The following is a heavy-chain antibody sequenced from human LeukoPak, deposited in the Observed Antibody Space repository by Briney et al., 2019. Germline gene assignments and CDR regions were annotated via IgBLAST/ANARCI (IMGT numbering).Heavy chain of an antibody. CDR1: GGTFSSYA. Sequence: GSSVKVSCKASGGTFSSYAISWVRQAPGQGLEWMGRIIPIFGTANYARKFQGRVTITTDESTSTAYMELSSLRSEDTAVYYCARGRYSGYDMDYWGQGTLVTVSS. J-gene: IGHJ4*02. CDR2: IIPIFGTA. CDR3: ARGRYSGYDMDY. V-gene: IGHV1-69*05. D-gene: IGHD5-12*01.